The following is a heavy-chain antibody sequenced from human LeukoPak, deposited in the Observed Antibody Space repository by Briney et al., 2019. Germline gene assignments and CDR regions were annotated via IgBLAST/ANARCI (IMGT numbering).Heavy chain of an antibody. V-gene: IGHV3-15*07. CDR1: GFTFSTYA. CDR3: TTDRVDYYDSSGYSHFDY. D-gene: IGHD3-22*01. J-gene: IGHJ4*02. CDR2: IKSKTDGGTT. Sequence: GGSLRLSCAASGFTFSTYAMNWVRQAPGKGLEWVGRIKSKTDGGTTDYAAPVKGRFTISRDDSKNTLYLQMNSLKTEDTAVYYCTTDRVDYYDSSGYSHFDYWGQGTLVTVSS.